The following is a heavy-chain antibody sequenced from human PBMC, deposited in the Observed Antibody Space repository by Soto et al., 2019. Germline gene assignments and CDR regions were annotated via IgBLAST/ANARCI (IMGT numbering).Heavy chain of an antibody. Sequence: ASVKVSCKASGYTFTSYGISWVRQAPGQGLEWMGWISAYNGNTNYAQKLQGRVTMTTDTSTSTAYMELRSLRSYDTAVYYCARDRANYSSSWRPPPGYWGQGTLVTVSS. D-gene: IGHD6-13*01. CDR3: ARDRANYSSSWRPPPGY. J-gene: IGHJ4*02. CDR1: GYTFTSYG. V-gene: IGHV1-18*01. CDR2: ISAYNGNT.